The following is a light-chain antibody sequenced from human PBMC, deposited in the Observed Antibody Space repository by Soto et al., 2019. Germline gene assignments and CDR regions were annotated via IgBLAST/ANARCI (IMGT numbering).Light chain of an antibody. J-gene: IGLJ1*01. CDR3: SLYTSISTYV. CDR2: EVN. CDR1: SSDIGAYDL. V-gene: IGLV2-14*03. Sequence: QSVLTQPASVSGSPGQSITISCSGTSSDIGAYDLVSWYQQHPGRAPKLIIYEVNNRPSGVPDRFSGSTSGNTASLTISGLQAEDEADYYCSLYTSISTYVFGTGTKVTV.